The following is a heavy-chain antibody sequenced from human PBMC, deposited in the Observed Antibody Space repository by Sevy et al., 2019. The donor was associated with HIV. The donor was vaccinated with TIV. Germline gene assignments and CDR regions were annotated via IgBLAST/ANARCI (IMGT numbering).Heavy chain of an antibody. J-gene: IGHJ4*02. CDR3: ARTAQFGVVDY. V-gene: IGHV4-4*07. CDR2: IYSSGST. Sequence: SETLSLTCTVSGGSISGYYWSWIRQPAGKGLEWFGRIYSSGSTNYHPSLKSRVTMSVDTSKNQFSLKLSSVTAADTAVYYCARTAQFGVVDYWGQGTLVTVSS. D-gene: IGHD3-3*01. CDR1: GGSISGYY.